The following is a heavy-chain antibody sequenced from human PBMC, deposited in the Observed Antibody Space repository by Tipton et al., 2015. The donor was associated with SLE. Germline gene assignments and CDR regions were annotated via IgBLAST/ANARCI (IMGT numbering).Heavy chain of an antibody. CDR1: GGSISSGGYY. V-gene: IGHV4-31*03. CDR2: IYYSGST. Sequence: GLVKPSETLSLTCTVSGGSISSGGYYWSWIRQHPGKGLEWIGYIYYSGSTYYNPSLKSRVTISVDTSKNQFSLKLSSVTAADTAVYYCARTQYDFWSGYYGDWGQGTLVTVSS. D-gene: IGHD3-3*01. J-gene: IGHJ4*02. CDR3: ARTQYDFWSGYYGD.